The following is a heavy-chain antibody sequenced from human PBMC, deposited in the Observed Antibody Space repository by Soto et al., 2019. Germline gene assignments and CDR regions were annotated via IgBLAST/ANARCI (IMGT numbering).Heavy chain of an antibody. CDR3: APMYIVVGYLPH. CDR2: IFSNAEK. CDR1: GFSLSNTRLG. Sequence: QVTLKESGPVLVKPTETLTLTCSVSGFSLSNTRLGVSWIRQPPGKALEWLAHIFSNAEKSYNTSLESRLTISRDPSQNPAGLPMTNMGPRLTGTYFCAPMYIVVGYLPHWGQGILVTVSS. V-gene: IGHV2-26*01. J-gene: IGHJ1*01. D-gene: IGHD2-2*01.